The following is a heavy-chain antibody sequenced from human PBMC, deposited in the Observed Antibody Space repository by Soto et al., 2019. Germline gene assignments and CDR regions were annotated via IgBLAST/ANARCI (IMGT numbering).Heavy chain of an antibody. CDR3: ARGADYDSSGIRLNWFDP. CDR1: GFTFSSYS. J-gene: IGHJ5*02. D-gene: IGHD3-22*01. V-gene: IGHV3-48*02. CDR2: ISSSSSTI. Sequence: EVQLVESGGGLVQPGGSLRLSCAASGFTFSSYSMNWVRQAPGKGLEWVSYISSSSSTIYYADSVKGRFTISRDNAKNSLYLQMNILRDEDTAVYYCARGADYDSSGIRLNWFDPWVQGTLVTVSS.